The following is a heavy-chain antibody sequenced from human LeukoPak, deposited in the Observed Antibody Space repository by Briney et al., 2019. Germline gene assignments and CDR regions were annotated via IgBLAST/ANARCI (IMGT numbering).Heavy chain of an antibody. Sequence: SETLSLTCTVSGGPISTYYWSWIRQPPGKGLEWIGYIYYSGTTNYNPSLKSRVTISVDTSKNQFSLNLSSVTAADTAVYYCARRSPGYSYSIDSWGQGTLVTVSS. J-gene: IGHJ4*02. CDR3: ARRSPGYSYSIDS. V-gene: IGHV4-59*08. D-gene: IGHD5-18*01. CDR2: IYYSGTT. CDR1: GGPISTYY.